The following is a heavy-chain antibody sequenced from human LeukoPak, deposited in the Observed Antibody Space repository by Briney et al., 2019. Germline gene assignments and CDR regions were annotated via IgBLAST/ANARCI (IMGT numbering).Heavy chain of an antibody. Sequence: SETLSLTCTVSGGSISSSSYYWGWIRQPPGKGLEWIGSIYYSGSTYYNPSLKSRVTISVDTSKNQFSLKLSSVTAADTAVYYCATEVFMVVVPGLYFEYWGQGTLVTVSS. CDR2: IYYSGST. CDR3: ATEVFMVVVPGLYFEY. CDR1: GGSISSSSYY. J-gene: IGHJ4*02. V-gene: IGHV4-39*07. D-gene: IGHD2-2*01.